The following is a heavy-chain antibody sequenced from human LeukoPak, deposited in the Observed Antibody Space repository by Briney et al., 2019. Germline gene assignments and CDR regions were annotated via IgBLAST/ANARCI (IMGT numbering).Heavy chain of an antibody. CDR2: VATGGSAI. CDR3: VRGGYCSSTICYWYNAFDM. D-gene: IGHD2-2*01. V-gene: IGHV3-48*03. Sequence: PGGSQRLSCAASGFTFSSYEMSWVRQAPGKGLEWVSYVATGGSAIYYADSVKGRFTISRDNAKNSLYLQMNSLRAEDMAVYYCVRGGYCSSTICYWYNAFDMWGQGTMVTVSS. CDR1: GFTFSSYE. J-gene: IGHJ3*02.